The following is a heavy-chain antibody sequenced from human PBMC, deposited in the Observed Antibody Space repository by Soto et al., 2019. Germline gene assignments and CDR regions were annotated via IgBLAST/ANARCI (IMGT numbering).Heavy chain of an antibody. D-gene: IGHD3-22*01. V-gene: IGHV5-51*01. Sequence: GESLKISCKGSGYSFTSYWIGWVRQMPGKGLEWMGIIYPGDSDTRYSPSFQGQVTISADKSISTAYLQWSSLKASDTAMYYCARLSYYYDSSGYCNPPSGFDYWGQGTLVTVSS. CDR1: GYSFTSYW. J-gene: IGHJ4*02. CDR2: IYPGDSDT. CDR3: ARLSYYYDSSGYCNPPSGFDY.